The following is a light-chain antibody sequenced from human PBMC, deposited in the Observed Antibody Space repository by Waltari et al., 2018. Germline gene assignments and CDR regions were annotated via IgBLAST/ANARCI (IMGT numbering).Light chain of an antibody. Sequence: SYVLTQPPSVSVAPGETARITCGGNNIGSKSVHWYQQEPGQAPILVIYYNNDRPSGFPERFSGSNPGNTATLTIRMVDAGDGADYYCQVWDSDSHHVVFGGGTKLAVL. J-gene: IGLJ2*01. CDR2: YNN. V-gene: IGLV3-21*01. CDR1: NIGSKS. CDR3: QVWDSDSHHVV.